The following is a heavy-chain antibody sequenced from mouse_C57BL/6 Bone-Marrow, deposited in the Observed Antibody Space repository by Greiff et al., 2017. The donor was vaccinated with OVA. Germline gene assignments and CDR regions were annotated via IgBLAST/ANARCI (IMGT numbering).Heavy chain of an antibody. D-gene: IGHD1-2*01. Sequence: EVKLVESGGGLVKPGGSLKLSCAASGFTFSDYGMHWVRQAPEKGLEWVAYISRGSSTIYYADTVKGRFTISRDKAKNTQFLQMTILRSEDTAMYYCARGVLRPLDYWGQGTTLTVSS. CDR2: ISRGSSTI. V-gene: IGHV5-17*01. CDR1: GFTFSDYG. CDR3: ARGVLRPLDY. J-gene: IGHJ2*01.